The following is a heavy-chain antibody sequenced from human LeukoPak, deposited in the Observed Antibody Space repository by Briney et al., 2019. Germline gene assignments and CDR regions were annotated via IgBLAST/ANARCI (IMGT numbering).Heavy chain of an antibody. CDR1: GGXFSGYY. CDR3: ARVASYMVRGITSRWFDP. V-gene: IGHV4-34*01. CDR2: INHSGST. J-gene: IGHJ5*02. Sequence: SETLSLTCAVYGGXFSGYYCSWIRQPPGKGLEWIGEINHSGSTNYNPSLKSRVTISVDTSKNQFSLKLSSVTAADTAVYYCARVASYMVRGITSRWFDPWGQGTLVTVSS. D-gene: IGHD3-10*01.